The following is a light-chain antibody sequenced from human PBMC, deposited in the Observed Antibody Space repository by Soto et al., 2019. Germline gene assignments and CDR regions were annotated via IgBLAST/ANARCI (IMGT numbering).Light chain of an antibody. CDR2: GAS. V-gene: IGKV3-20*01. CDR1: QSVISNY. J-gene: IGKJ5*01. Sequence: DIVLTQSPGTLSLSPGERATLSCRASQSVISNYLAWYQQKPGQAPRLLIYGASSRAAGIPDRFSGSGSGTDFTLTITRLEPEDSAVYFCQQYTGPPTTFGQGTRLEIK. CDR3: QQYTGPPTT.